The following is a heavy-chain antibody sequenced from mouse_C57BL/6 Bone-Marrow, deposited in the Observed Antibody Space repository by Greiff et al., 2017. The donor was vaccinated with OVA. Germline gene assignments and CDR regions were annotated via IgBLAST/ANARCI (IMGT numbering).Heavy chain of an antibody. Sequence: EVQLMESGPGLVKPSQSLSLTCSVTGYSITSGYYWNWIRQFPGNKLEWMGYISYDGSNNYNPSLKNRISITRDTSKNQFFLKLNSVTTEDTATYYCATCYGSSGNWFAYWGQGTLVTVSA. J-gene: IGHJ3*01. CDR3: ATCYGSSGNWFAY. D-gene: IGHD1-1*01. V-gene: IGHV3-6*01. CDR1: GYSITSGYY. CDR2: ISYDGSN.